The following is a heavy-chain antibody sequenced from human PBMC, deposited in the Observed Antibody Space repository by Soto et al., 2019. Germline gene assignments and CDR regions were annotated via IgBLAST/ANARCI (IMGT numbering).Heavy chain of an antibody. Sequence: QVQLVESGGGVVQPGRSLRLSCAASGFTFSSYGMHWVRQAPVKGLEWVAVIWYDGSNKYYADSVKGRFTISRDNSKNTLYLQMNSLRAEDTAVYYCARDRNHYGSGSYYNGAIDYWGQGTLVTVSS. CDR1: GFTFSSYG. V-gene: IGHV3-33*01. CDR2: IWYDGSNK. D-gene: IGHD3-10*01. CDR3: ARDRNHYGSGSYYNGAIDY. J-gene: IGHJ4*02.